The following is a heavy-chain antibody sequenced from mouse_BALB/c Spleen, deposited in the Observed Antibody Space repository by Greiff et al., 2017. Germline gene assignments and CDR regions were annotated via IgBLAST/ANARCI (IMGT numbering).Heavy chain of an antibody. CDR1: GYAFTNYL. D-gene: IGHD1-1*01. J-gene: IGHJ4*01. CDR2: INPGSGGT. V-gene: IGHV1-54*01. CDR3: ARDYGRY. Sequence: QVQLQQSGAELVRPGTSVKVSCKASGYAFTNYLIEWVKQRPGQGLEWIGVINPGSGGTNYNEKFKGKATLTADKSSSTAYMQLSSLTSDDSAVYFCARDYGRYWGQGTSVTVSS.